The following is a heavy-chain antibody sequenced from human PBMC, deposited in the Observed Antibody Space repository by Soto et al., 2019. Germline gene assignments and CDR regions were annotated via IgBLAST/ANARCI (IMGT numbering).Heavy chain of an antibody. CDR1: GGSISGYS. D-gene: IGHD5-18*01. CDR2: IFYRGST. J-gene: IGHJ4*02. CDR3: ASLVAGSSYGHFDY. V-gene: IGHV4-59*01. Sequence: QVQLQESGPGLVKPSETLSLTCTVSGGSISGYSWSWIRQPPGKGLEWIGYIFYRGSTNYNPSLTSRVTLSVATSKNQFSLKLSSVTAADTAVYYCASLVAGSSYGHFDYWGQGTLVTVSS.